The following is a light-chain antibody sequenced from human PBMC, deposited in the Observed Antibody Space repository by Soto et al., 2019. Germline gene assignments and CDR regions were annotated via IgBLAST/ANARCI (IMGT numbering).Light chain of an antibody. J-gene: IGKJ4*01. CDR1: HDIRNY. CDR2: DAS. V-gene: IGKV1-33*01. CDR3: QQYDNLPLT. Sequence: DIQMTQSPSSLSASVGGRVTITCQASHDIRNYLNWYQQKPGQAPRLLIHDASRLQTGVPSRFSGSGSGTDFILTITSLQPDDIATYHCQQYDNLPLTFGGGTKVEI.